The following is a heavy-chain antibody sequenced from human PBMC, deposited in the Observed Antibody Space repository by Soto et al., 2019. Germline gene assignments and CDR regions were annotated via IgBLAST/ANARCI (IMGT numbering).Heavy chain of an antibody. D-gene: IGHD4-17*01. Sequence: QVQLQESGPGLVRPSETLSLTCTVSGGSISSYYWSWIRQPPGKGLEWIGYIYYSGSTNYNPSLKSRVTISVDTSKTQVSLKLSSVTAADTAVYYCARRYGDAVDFWGQGTLVTVSS. CDR2: IYYSGST. J-gene: IGHJ4*02. CDR1: GGSISSYY. CDR3: ARRYGDAVDF. V-gene: IGHV4-59*01.